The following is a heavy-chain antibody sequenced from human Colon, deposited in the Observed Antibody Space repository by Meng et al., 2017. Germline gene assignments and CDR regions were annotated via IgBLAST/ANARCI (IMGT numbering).Heavy chain of an antibody. Sequence: QAQLVQSGPEVKRRGASVKVSCKASGFSITNQPISWVRQAPGQGLEWIGWIRPYNGDTNYAQKFRGRVTLTADTSTTTAYLELKSLTSDDTAVYYCVRDAGRGSMILGCFDHWGQGTLVTVSS. CDR2: IRPYNGDT. CDR1: GFSITNQP. D-gene: IGHD3/OR15-3a*01. J-gene: IGHJ5*02. V-gene: IGHV1-18*01. CDR3: VRDAGRGSMILGCFDH.